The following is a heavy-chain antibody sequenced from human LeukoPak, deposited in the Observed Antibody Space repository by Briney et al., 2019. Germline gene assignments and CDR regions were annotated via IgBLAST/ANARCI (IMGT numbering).Heavy chain of an antibody. J-gene: IGHJ4*02. CDR2: IYYTGAT. CDR1: GGSISSYY. CDR3: ARAGYSYGTGYYFDY. Sequence: PSETLSLTCTVSGGSISSYYWSWIRLPPGKGLEWIGYIYYTGATYYNPSLKSRVTISLDTSKNQFSLKLSSVTAADAAVYYCARAGYSYGTGYYFDYWGQGALVTISS. V-gene: IGHV4-59*01. D-gene: IGHD5-18*01.